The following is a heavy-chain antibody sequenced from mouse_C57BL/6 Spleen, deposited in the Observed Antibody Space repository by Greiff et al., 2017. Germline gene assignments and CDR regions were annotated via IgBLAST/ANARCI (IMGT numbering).Heavy chain of an antibody. J-gene: IGHJ2*01. D-gene: IGHD1-1*01. Sequence: QVHVKQSGAELVKPGASVKISCKASGYAFSSYWMNWVKQRPGKGLEWIGQIYPGDGDTNYNGKFKGKATLTADKSTSTAYMQLSSLTSEDSAVYFCARREGVTVVGGNYFDYWGQGTTLTVSS. V-gene: IGHV1-80*01. CDR1: GYAFSSYW. CDR2: IYPGDGDT. CDR3: ARREGVTVVGGNYFDY.